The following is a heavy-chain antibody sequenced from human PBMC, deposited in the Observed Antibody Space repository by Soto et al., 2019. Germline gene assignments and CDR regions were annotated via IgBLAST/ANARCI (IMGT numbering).Heavy chain of an antibody. Sequence: SETLSLTCTVSGGSISSSSYYWGWIRQPPGKGLEGIGSIYYSGSTYYNPSLKSRVTISVDTSKNQFSLKLSSVTAADTAVYYCASQGGYYYMDVWGKGTTVTVSS. CDR3: ASQGGYYYMDV. CDR2: IYYSGST. J-gene: IGHJ6*03. CDR1: GGSISSSSYY. V-gene: IGHV4-39*01.